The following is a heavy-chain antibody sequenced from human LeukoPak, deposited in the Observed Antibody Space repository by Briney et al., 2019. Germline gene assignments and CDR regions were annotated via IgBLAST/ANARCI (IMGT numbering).Heavy chain of an antibody. CDR2: ISSSSSYI. Sequence: GGSLRLSCAASGFTFSSYNMNWVRRAPGKGLEWVSSISSSSSYIYYADSVKGRFTISRDNAKNSLYLQMNSLRAEDTAVYYCARGRMDDYGDYPDYWGQGTLVTVSS. D-gene: IGHD4-17*01. J-gene: IGHJ4*02. CDR3: ARGRMDDYGDYPDY. V-gene: IGHV3-21*01. CDR1: GFTFSSYN.